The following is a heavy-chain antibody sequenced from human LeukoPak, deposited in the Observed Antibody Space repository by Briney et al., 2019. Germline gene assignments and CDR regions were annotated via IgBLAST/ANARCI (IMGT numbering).Heavy chain of an antibody. V-gene: IGHV4-39*07. CDR3: ARTLYYYGSGSYPPDY. CDR1: GGSISSSSYY. D-gene: IGHD3-10*01. Sequence: SETLSLTCAVSGGSISSSSYYWGWIRQPPGKGLEWIGSIYYSGSTYYNPSLKSRVTISVDTSKNQFSLKLSSVTAADTAVYYCARTLYYYGSGSYPPDYWGQGTLVTVSS. J-gene: IGHJ4*02. CDR2: IYYSGST.